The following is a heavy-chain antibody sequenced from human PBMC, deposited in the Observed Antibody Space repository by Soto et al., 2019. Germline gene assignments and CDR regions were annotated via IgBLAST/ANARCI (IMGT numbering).Heavy chain of an antibody. CDR3: ARGVPPDY. V-gene: IGHV3-30*03. CDR1: GFTFNSYG. Sequence: GGSLRLSCAASGFTFNSYGVDWVRQAPGEGLEWVAVISYDGSDQYYADSVKGRFTISRDNSKNTVYLQMNSLRVEDTGVYYCARGVPPDYWGQGTLVTVSS. CDR2: ISYDGSDQ. J-gene: IGHJ4*02. D-gene: IGHD3-10*01.